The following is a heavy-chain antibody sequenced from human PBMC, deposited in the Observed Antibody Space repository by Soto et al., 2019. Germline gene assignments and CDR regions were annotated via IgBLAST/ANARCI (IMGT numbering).Heavy chain of an antibody. D-gene: IGHD2-21*01. CDR3: VRKVVGTTALPICWYFDL. V-gene: IGHV3-23*01. Sequence: EVQPLETGGGLVQPGGSLRLSCEGSGFTFINYALNWVRQAPGKGLEWVSAVSGGGDAAFYADSVKGRFTISRDNAKNTVTLQISSLGVDDTDVYYCVRKVVGTTALPICWYFDLWGGGTLVSVSS. CDR1: GFTFINYA. J-gene: IGHJ2*01. CDR2: VSGGGDAA.